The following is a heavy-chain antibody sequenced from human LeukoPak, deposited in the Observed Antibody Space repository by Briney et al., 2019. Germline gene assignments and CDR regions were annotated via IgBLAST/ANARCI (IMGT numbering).Heavy chain of an antibody. D-gene: IGHD3-22*01. CDR1: GGTFSSYA. Sequence: SVKVSCKASGGTFSSYAISWVRQAPGQGLEWMGGIIPIFGTANYAQKFQGRVTITADESTSTAYMELSSLRSEDTAVYYCASRVGEDYYDASGWFDPWGQGTLVTVSS. CDR2: IIPIFGTA. J-gene: IGHJ5*02. V-gene: IGHV1-69*13. CDR3: ASRVGEDYYDASGWFDP.